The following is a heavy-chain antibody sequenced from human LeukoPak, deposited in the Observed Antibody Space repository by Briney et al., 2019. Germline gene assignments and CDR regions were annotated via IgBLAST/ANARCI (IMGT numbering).Heavy chain of an antibody. V-gene: IGHV1-69*04. CDR2: IIPILGIA. J-gene: IGHJ4*02. D-gene: IGHD5-18*01. CDR1: GGTFSSYA. CDR3: ARDSYADVDTSINYFDY. Sequence: SVKVSCKASGGTFSSYAICWVRQAPGQGLEWMGRIIPILGIANYAQKFQGRVTITADKSTSTAYMELSSLRSEDTAVYYCARDSYADVDTSINYFDYWGQGTLVTVSS.